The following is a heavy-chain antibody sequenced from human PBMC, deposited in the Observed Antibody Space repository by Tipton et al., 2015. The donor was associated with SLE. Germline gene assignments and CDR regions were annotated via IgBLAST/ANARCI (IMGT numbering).Heavy chain of an antibody. CDR2: INPYNDNT. V-gene: IGHV1-18*01. CDR3: ARHPVAGYTYYMDV. Sequence: QLVQSGAEVKKPGASVKVSCRASGYIFSTYGISWGRQAPGQGLEWMGWINPYNDNTDYVELLQGRVTMTTDTSTGTAYMELTSLNSDDTAIYYCARHPVAGYTYYMDVWGTGTTVTVSS. CDR1: GYIFSTYG. D-gene: IGHD5-24*01. J-gene: IGHJ6*03.